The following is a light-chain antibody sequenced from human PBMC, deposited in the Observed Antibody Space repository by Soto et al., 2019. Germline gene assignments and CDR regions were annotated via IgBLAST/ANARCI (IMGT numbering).Light chain of an antibody. CDR2: EDD. V-gene: IGLV2-23*01. CDR3: CSYAGSYVV. Sequence: QSALTQPASVSGSPGQSITISCTGVSGDVGNYNLVSWYQQHPAKAPKLIIYEDDKRPSGVSNRFSGSKSGDTASLTISGLQSEDEAAYYCCSYAGSYVVFGGGTKLTVL. J-gene: IGLJ2*01. CDR1: SGDVGNYNL.